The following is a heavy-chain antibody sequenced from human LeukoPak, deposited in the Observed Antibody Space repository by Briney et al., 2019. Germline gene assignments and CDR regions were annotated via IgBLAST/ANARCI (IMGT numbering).Heavy chain of an antibody. CDR2: IYPGDSDT. J-gene: IGHJ5*02. CDR3: ARRGYCSSTSCYPFDP. D-gene: IGHD2-2*01. Sequence: GESLKISCKGSGYSFTGYWIGWVRQMPGKGLEWMGIIYPGDSDTRYSPSFQGQVTISADKSISTAYLQWSSLKASDTAMYYCARRGYCSSTSCYPFDPWGQGTLVTVSS. V-gene: IGHV5-51*01. CDR1: GYSFTGYW.